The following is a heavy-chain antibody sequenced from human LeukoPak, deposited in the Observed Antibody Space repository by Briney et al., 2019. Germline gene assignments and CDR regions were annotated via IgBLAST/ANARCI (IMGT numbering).Heavy chain of an antibody. Sequence: PSETLSLTCTVSGGSINSYYWSWIRQPPGKGLEWVGYIFYTGSTNYNPSLKSRVTISVDRSKNQFSLKLRSVTAADTAIYYCARGSRWSFAIWGAGTLVTASS. D-gene: IGHD4-23*01. CDR3: ARGSRWSFAI. J-gene: IGHJ4*02. V-gene: IGHV4-59*01. CDR2: IFYTGST. CDR1: GGSINSYY.